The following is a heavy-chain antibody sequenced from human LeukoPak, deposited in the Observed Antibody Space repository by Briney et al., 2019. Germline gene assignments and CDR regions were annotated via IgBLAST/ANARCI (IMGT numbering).Heavy chain of an antibody. V-gene: IGHV3-23*01. J-gene: IGHJ4*02. Sequence: PGGSLRLSCAASGLTFSSYAMSWVRQAPGKGLEWVSAISGSGGSTFYADSVKGRFTISRDNSKNTLYLQMNSLRAEDTAVYYCAKEYDFWSGYCDYWGQGTLVTVSS. CDR1: GLTFSSYA. CDR3: AKEYDFWSGYCDY. CDR2: ISGSGGST. D-gene: IGHD3-3*01.